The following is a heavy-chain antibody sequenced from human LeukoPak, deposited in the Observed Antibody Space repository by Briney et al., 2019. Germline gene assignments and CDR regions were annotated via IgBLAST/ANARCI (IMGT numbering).Heavy chain of an antibody. J-gene: IGHJ4*02. V-gene: IGHV4-59*01. CDR1: GGSISSYY. Sequence: SETLSLTCTVSGGSISSYYWSWIRQPPGKGLEWIGYIYYSGSTNYNPSLKSRVTISVDTSKNQFSLKLSSVTAADTAVYYCASQPSGSYFDYWGQGTLVTVSS. CDR2: IYYSGST. D-gene: IGHD1-26*01. CDR3: ASQPSGSYFDY.